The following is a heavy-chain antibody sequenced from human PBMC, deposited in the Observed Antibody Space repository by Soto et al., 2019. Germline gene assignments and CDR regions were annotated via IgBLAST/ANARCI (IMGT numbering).Heavy chain of an antibody. J-gene: IGHJ5*02. V-gene: IGHV5-51*01. CDR3: ARQGGYYWFDP. Sequence: GESLKISCNGLGNSFNHWIGWVRQMPGKGLEWMGIIYPGDSDTRYSPSFQGQVTISADKSISTAYLQWSSLKASDTAMYYCARQGGYYWFDPWGQGTLVTVSS. CDR2: IYPGDSDT. D-gene: IGHD3-22*01. CDR1: GNSFNHW.